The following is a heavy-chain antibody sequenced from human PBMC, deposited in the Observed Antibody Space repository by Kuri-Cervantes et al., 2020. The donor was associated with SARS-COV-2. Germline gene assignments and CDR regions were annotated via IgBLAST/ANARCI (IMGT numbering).Heavy chain of an antibody. J-gene: IGHJ4*02. CDR2: IYYSGST. V-gene: IGHV4-39*01. CDR3: ARAYGDYPYFDY. Sequence: SETLSLTCAVSGGSISSSNWWSWVRQPPGKGLEWIGSIYYSGSTYYNPSLKSRVTISVDTSKNQFSLKLSSVTAADTAVYYCARAYGDYPYFDYWGQGTLVTVSS. D-gene: IGHD4-17*01. CDR1: GGSISSSNW.